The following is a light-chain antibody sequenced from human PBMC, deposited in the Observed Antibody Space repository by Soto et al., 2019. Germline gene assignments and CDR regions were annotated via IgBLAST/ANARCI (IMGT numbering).Light chain of an antibody. Sequence: QSALTQPRSVSGSPGQSVSISCTGTSTDVGGYDFVSWYQQHPGKAPKLLIYDVSRRPSGVPDRFSGSKSGYTAFLTLSGPQAEEEADYYSSTHAGSSVIFGGGPKVTVL. CDR2: DVS. CDR3: STHAGSSVI. V-gene: IGLV2-11*01. CDR1: STDVGGYDF. J-gene: IGLJ2*01.